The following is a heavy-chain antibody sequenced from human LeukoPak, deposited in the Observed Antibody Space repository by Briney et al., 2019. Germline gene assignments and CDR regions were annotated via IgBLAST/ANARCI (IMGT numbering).Heavy chain of an antibody. V-gene: IGHV3-23*01. CDR1: GFTFNSYS. D-gene: IGHD3-10*01. CDR3: AKVGEPYGSGSYYVDY. Sequence: PGGSLRLSCAASGFTFNSYSMNWVRQAPGKGLEWVSAISTRGGTTYYADSVKGRFTISRDNSKNTLYLQLNSLRADDTAVYYCAKVGEPYGSGSYYVDYWGQGTLVTVSS. CDR2: ISTRGGTT. J-gene: IGHJ4*02.